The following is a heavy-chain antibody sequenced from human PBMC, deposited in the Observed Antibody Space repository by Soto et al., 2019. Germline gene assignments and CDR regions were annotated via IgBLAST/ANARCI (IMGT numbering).Heavy chain of an antibody. J-gene: IGHJ4*02. CDR2: IYWNDDK. Sequence: QITLKESGPTLVKPTQTLTLTCTFSGFSLSSSGVGVGWIHQPPGKALEWLALIYWNDDKRYSPSLKSRLTITKDTSKNQVVLTMTNKDPVDTDTYYCAHSASPYYGDYGSVDYWGQGTLVTVSS. V-gene: IGHV2-5*01. CDR3: AHSASPYYGDYGSVDY. CDR1: GFSLSSSGVG. D-gene: IGHD4-17*01.